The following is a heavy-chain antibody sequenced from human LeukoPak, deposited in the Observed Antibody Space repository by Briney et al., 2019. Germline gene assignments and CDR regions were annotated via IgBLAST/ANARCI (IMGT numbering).Heavy chain of an antibody. Sequence: PSETLSLTCTVSGGSISSYYWSWIRQPPGKGLESIGYIYYSGSANYNASLKSRVTISVDTSKNQFSLKLSSVTAADTAVYYCARLRSYGSGNYYNDFWGQGALVTVSS. CDR3: ARLRSYGSGNYYNDF. J-gene: IGHJ4*02. CDR2: IYYSGSA. CDR1: GGSISSYY. D-gene: IGHD3-10*01. V-gene: IGHV4-59*08.